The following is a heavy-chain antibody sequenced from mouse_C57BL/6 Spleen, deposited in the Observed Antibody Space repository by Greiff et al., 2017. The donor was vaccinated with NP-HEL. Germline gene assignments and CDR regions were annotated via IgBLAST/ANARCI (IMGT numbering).Heavy chain of an antibody. D-gene: IGHD1-1*01. CDR1: GYAFSSSW. CDR2: ISPGGGDT. Sequence: VQLQESGPELVKPGASVKISCKASGYAFSSSWMNWVKQRPGKGLEWIGRISPGGGDTNYNGKFKGKATLTADKSSSTAYMQLSSLTSEDSAVYFCARSGDYYYGAWFAYWGQGTLVTVSA. J-gene: IGHJ3*01. V-gene: IGHV1-82*01. CDR3: ARSGDYYYGAWFAY.